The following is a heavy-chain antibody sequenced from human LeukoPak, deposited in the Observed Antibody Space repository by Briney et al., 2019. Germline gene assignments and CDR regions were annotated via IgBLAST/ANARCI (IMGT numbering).Heavy chain of an antibody. CDR3: ARDGRETLWFGELLSHDY. J-gene: IGHJ4*02. CDR2: ISAYNGNT. D-gene: IGHD3-10*01. Sequence: GASVKVSCKASGYTFTSYGISWVRQAPGQGLERMGWISAYNGNTNYPQKLQGRVTMTTDTSTSTAYMELRSLRSDDTAVYYCARDGRETLWFGELLSHDYWGQGTLVTVSS. V-gene: IGHV1-18*01. CDR1: GYTFTSYG.